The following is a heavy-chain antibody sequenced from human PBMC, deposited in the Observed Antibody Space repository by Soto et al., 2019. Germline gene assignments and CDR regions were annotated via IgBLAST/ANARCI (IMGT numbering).Heavy chain of an antibody. D-gene: IGHD6-19*01. Sequence: GGSLRLSCAASGFTFSSYAMSWVRQAPGKALEWVSGIGYSGANTYYADSVKGRFTISRYNSKNTLYLQMNSLSADDTAIYYCVKDFKRQWLAKDALDFWGQGTMVTVSS. CDR3: VKDFKRQWLAKDALDF. V-gene: IGHV3-23*01. CDR1: GFTFSSYA. CDR2: IGYSGANT. J-gene: IGHJ3*01.